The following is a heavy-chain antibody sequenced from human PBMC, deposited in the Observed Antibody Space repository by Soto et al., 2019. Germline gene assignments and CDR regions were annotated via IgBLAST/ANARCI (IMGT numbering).Heavy chain of an antibody. D-gene: IGHD1-7*01. V-gene: IGHV3-33*01. Sequence: GGSLRLSCAASGVTFSSYGMHWVRQAPGKGLEWVAVIWYDGSNKYYADSVKGRFTISRDNSKNTLYLQMNSLRAEDTAVYYCAGDRPGTTSIAGPLDYWGQGTLVTVSS. CDR1: GVTFSSYG. J-gene: IGHJ4*02. CDR2: IWYDGSNK. CDR3: AGDRPGTTSIAGPLDY.